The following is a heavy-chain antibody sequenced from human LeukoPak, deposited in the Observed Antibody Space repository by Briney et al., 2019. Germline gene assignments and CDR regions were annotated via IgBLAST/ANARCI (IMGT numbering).Heavy chain of an antibody. CDR1: GFTFSSYA. J-gene: IGHJ4*02. V-gene: IGHV3-30*01. D-gene: IGHD3-9*01. CDR3: ASFAYFDWSSTHFDY. Sequence: GGSLRLSCAATGFTFSSYAMHWVRQAPGKGLEWVAFISHDGSDKYYADSVKGRFTISRDNSKNTLYLQMNSLRAEDTAVYYCASFAYFDWSSTHFDYWGQGTLVTVSS. CDR2: ISHDGSDK.